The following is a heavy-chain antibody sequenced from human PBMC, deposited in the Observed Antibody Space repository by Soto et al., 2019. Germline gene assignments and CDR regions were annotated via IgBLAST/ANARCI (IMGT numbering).Heavy chain of an antibody. CDR3: ARGSAYSTPWSFDS. V-gene: IGHV1-18*01. Sequence: QVQLMQSGAEVKKPGASVRVSCKTSGYTFTRYGISWVRQAPGQGLEWMGWISGYNGKTKEAEKFQGRVTMTTDTAASTAHMELRSLTSDDTGVYYCARGSAYSTPWSFDSWGQGTLVTVSS. D-gene: IGHD6-13*01. J-gene: IGHJ4*02. CDR1: GYTFTRYG. CDR2: ISGYNGKT.